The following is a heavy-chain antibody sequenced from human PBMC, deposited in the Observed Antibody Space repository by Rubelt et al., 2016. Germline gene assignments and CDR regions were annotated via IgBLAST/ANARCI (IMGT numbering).Heavy chain of an antibody. CDR3: ARLSITIFGVVVYYYGMDV. J-gene: IGHJ6*02. Sequence: QVQLVQSGAEVKKPGASVKVSCKASGYTFTSYDINWVRQATGQGLEWMGWMNPNSGKTGYAQKFQGRVTMTRNTSISTAYMDLSSLRAEDTAVYYCARLSITIFGVVVYYYGMDVWGQGTTVTVSS. V-gene: IGHV1-8*01. CDR1: GYTFTSYD. CDR2: MNPNSGKT. D-gene: IGHD3-3*01.